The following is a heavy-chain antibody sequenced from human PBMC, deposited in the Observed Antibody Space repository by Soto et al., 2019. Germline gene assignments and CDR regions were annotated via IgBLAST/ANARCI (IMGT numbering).Heavy chain of an antibody. CDR1: GFTFTSYW. V-gene: IGHV3-74*01. CDR3: ARGPFGSYYVDY. D-gene: IGHD3-10*01. CDR2: IKGDETTS. J-gene: IGHJ4*02. Sequence: EVQVVESGGASVQPGGSLRLSCAASGFTFTSYWIHWVRQAPGKGLLWMSRIKGDETTSSYADSVKGRFTISRDNAKNMLYLPMSSLRAEDTAVYCGARGPFGSYYVDYWGQGTLVTVSS.